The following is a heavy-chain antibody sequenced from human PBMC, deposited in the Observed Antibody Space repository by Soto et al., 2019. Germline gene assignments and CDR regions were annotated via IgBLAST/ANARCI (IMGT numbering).Heavy chain of an antibody. J-gene: IGHJ4*02. CDR1: GGSFSGYD. D-gene: IGHD2-8*02. Sequence: PSETLSLTCAVYGGSFSGYDWTWIRQPPGTGLEWIGEINHSGSTNYNPSLKSRVTISVDTSKNQFSLKLTSVTAADTAVYYCARDKITGLFDYWGQRTLVTVS. V-gene: IGHV4-34*01. CDR3: ARDKITGLFDY. CDR2: INHSGST.